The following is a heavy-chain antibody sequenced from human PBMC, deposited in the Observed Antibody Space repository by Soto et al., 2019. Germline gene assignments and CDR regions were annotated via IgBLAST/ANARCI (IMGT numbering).Heavy chain of an antibody. D-gene: IGHD2-15*01. J-gene: IGHJ6*02. V-gene: IGHV3-33*01. CDR2: IWYDGSNK. CDR3: ARDLRSGYYYYYGMDV. CDR1: GFTFSTYG. Sequence: GGSLRLSCAASGFTFSTYGMHWVRQAPGKGLEWVAVIWYDGSNKYYADSVKGRFTISVDTSKNQFSLKLSSVTAADTAVYYCARDLRSGYYYYYGMDVWGQGTTVTVSS.